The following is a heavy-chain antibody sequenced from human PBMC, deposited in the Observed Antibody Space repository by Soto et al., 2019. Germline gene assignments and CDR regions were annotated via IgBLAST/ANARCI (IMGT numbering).Heavy chain of an antibody. D-gene: IGHD2-21*02. CDR1: GFTFSSYA. CDR3: ATHSLAYCGGDCYLFDY. V-gene: IGHV3-23*01. J-gene: IGHJ4*02. CDR2: ISGSGGST. Sequence: LRLSCAASGFTFSSYAMSWVRQAPGKGLEWVSAISGSGGSTYYADSVKGRFTISRDNSKNTLYLQMNSLRAEDTAVYYCATHSLAYCGGDCYLFDYWGQGTLVTVSS.